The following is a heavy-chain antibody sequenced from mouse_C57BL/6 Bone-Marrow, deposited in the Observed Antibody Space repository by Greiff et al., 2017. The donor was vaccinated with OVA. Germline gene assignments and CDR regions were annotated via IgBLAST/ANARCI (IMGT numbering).Heavy chain of an antibody. J-gene: IGHJ3*01. Sequence: EVQGVESGGGLVQPKGSLKLSCAASGFSFNTYAMNWVRQAPGKGLEWVARIRSKSNNYATYYADSVKDRFTISRDDSESMLYLQMNNLKTEDTAMYYGVRPYGNCWFADWGQGTLVTVSA. V-gene: IGHV10-1*01. CDR3: VRPYGNCWFAD. CDR2: IRSKSNNYAT. CDR1: GFSFNTYA. D-gene: IGHD2-1*01.